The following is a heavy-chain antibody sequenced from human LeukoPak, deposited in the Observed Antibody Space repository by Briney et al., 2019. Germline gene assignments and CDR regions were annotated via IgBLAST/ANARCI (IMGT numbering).Heavy chain of an antibody. CDR1: GGTLNNYG. D-gene: IGHD3-22*01. Sequence: SVKVSCKASGGTLNNYGIIWVRQAPGQGLEWMGGIIPIFGTANYAQKFQGRVTITADKSMSTAYMELSSLRSEDTAVYYCARDYYDTSGYFKYYFYMDVWGKGTTVTVSS. CDR2: IIPIFGTA. CDR3: ARDYYDTSGYFKYYFYMDV. V-gene: IGHV1-69*06. J-gene: IGHJ6*03.